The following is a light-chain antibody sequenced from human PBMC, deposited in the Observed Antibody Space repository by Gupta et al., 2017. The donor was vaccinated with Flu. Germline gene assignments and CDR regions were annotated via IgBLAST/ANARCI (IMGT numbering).Light chain of an antibody. V-gene: IGKV1-9*01. CDR2: AAS. Sequence: PSFLSAFVGDRVTIACRASQGISSYLAWYQQKPGKAPKLLIYAASTVQNEVPSRFSGRGSGTEFTLTISGLQPEDFATYYCLQLNSYPITFGQGTRLEIK. J-gene: IGKJ5*01. CDR3: LQLNSYPIT. CDR1: QGISSY.